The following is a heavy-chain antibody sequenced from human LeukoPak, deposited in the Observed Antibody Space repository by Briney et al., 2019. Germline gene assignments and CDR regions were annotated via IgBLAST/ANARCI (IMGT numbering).Heavy chain of an antibody. V-gene: IGHV3-15*01. J-gene: IGHJ4*02. CDR2: IKSKTDGGTT. D-gene: IGHD3-9*01. CDR1: GFTFSNAW. Sequence: GGSLRLSCAASGFTFSNAWMSWVRQAPGKGLEWVGRIKSKTDGGTTDYAAPVKGRFTISRDDSKNTLYLQMNSLKTEDTAVYYCTTDSRYYGILTGYYYWGQGTLVTVSS. CDR3: TTDSRYYGILTGYYY.